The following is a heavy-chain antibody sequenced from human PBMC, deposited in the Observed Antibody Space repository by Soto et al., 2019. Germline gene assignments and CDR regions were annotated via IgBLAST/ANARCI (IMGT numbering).Heavy chain of an antibody. CDR3: TRIVNYYDSSGRDY. CDR2: INPSGDST. Sequence: QVQLVQSGAEVKKPGASVKVSCRASGHTFTSYYMHWVRQAPGQGLEWMGMINPSGDSTSYAQKFQGRVTMTRDTSTSTVYMELSSLRSEDTAIYYCTRIVNYYDSSGRDYWGQGTLVTVSS. J-gene: IGHJ4*02. V-gene: IGHV1-46*01. CDR1: GHTFTSYY. D-gene: IGHD3-22*01.